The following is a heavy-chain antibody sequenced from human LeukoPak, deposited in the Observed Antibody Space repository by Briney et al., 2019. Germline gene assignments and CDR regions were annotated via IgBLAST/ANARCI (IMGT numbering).Heavy chain of an antibody. CDR3: AGAALYYYYYGMDV. J-gene: IGHJ6*02. CDR1: GFTFSSYA. V-gene: IGHV3-30*04. D-gene: IGHD2-15*01. CDR2: ISYDGSNK. Sequence: GGPLRLSCAASGFTFSSYAMHWVRQAPGKGLECVAVISYDGSNKYYADSVKGRFTISRDNSKNTLYLQMNSLRAEDTAVYYCAGAALYYYYYGMDVWGQGTTVTVSS.